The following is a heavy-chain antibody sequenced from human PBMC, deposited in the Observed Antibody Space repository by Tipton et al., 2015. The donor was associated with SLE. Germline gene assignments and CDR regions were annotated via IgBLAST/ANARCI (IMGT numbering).Heavy chain of an antibody. D-gene: IGHD3-3*01. CDR2: INSDGSST. Sequence: SLRLSCAASGFTFSSYWMHWVRQAPGKGLVWVSRINSDGSSTSYADSVKGRFTISRDNAKNTLYLQMNSLRAEDTAVYYCARAGFLEWAYFDYWGQGTLVTVSS. V-gene: IGHV3-74*01. CDR3: ARAGFLEWAYFDY. J-gene: IGHJ4*02. CDR1: GFTFSSYW.